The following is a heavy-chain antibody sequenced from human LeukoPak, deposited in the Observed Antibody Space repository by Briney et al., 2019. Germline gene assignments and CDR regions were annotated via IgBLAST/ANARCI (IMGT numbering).Heavy chain of an antibody. CDR3: ARGGAVAGKYNWFDP. D-gene: IGHD6-19*01. CDR1: GYTFTSYG. Sequence: GASVKVSCKASGYTFTSYGISWVRQAPGQGLEWMGWISAYNGNTNYAQKLQGRVTMTTDTSTSTAYMELRSLRSDDTAVYYCARGGAVAGKYNWFDPWGQGTLVTVSS. CDR2: ISAYNGNT. V-gene: IGHV1-18*01. J-gene: IGHJ5*02.